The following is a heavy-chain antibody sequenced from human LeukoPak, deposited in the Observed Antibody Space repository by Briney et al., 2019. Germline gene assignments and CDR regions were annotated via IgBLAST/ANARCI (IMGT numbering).Heavy chain of an antibody. CDR1: GFTFSDYY. CDR3: ARDVYNWNDVSPFDY. CDR2: ISSSGSTI. J-gene: IGHJ4*02. V-gene: IGHV3-11*04. Sequence: GGSLRLSCAASGFTFSDYYMSWIRQAPGKGLEWVSYISSSGSTIYYADSVRGRFTISRDNAKNSLYLQMNSLRAEDTAVYYCARDVYNWNDVSPFDYWGQGTLVTVSS. D-gene: IGHD1-1*01.